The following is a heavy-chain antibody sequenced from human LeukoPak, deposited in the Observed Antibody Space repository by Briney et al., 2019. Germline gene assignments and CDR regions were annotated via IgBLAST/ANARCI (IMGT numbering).Heavy chain of an antibody. V-gene: IGHV1-18*01. CDR3: TVGAVSGASLGMDV. CDR1: GYSFSTYG. D-gene: IGHD3-10*02. CDR2: INVYNGNT. J-gene: IGHJ6*02. Sequence: GASVTLTHKASGYSFSTYGISWVRQAPGQGPEWMGWINVYNGNTNSAQKVQGRVTMTADTSTSTAYMELRSLRSDDTAVYYCTVGAVSGASLGMDVWGQEPRSTVSS.